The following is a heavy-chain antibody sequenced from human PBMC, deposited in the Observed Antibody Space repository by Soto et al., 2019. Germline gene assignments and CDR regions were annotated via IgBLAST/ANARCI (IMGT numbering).Heavy chain of an antibody. D-gene: IGHD6-13*01. CDR3: ARVSIAAAGNWFDP. J-gene: IGHJ5*02. CDR2: INHSGST. Sequence: QVQLQQWGAGLLKPSETLSLTCAVYGGSFSGYYWSWIRQPPGKGLEWIGEINHSGSTNYNPSLKRRVTISVDTSKNQFSLKLSSVTAADTAVYYCARVSIAAAGNWFDPWGQGTLVTVSS. CDR1: GGSFSGYY. V-gene: IGHV4-34*01.